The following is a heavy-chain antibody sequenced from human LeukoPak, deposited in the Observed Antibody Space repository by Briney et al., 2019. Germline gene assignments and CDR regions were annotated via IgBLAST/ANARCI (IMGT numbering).Heavy chain of an antibody. V-gene: IGHV4-31*03. CDR3: ARVGYVWGSYREY. D-gene: IGHD3-16*02. Sequence: SETLSLTCTVSGGSISSGGYYWSWIRQHPGKRLEWIGYIYYSGSTYYNPSLKSRVTISVDTSKNQFSLKLSSVTAADTAVYYCARVGYVWGSYREYWGQGTLVTVSS. J-gene: IGHJ4*02. CDR2: IYYSGST. CDR1: GGSISSGGYY.